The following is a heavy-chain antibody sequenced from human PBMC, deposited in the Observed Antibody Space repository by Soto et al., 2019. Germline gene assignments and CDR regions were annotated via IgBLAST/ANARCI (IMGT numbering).Heavy chain of an antibody. D-gene: IGHD6-6*01. CDR2: IYPGDSDT. J-gene: IGHJ4*02. CDR1: GYTFSTNE. CDR3: ARRQELGY. Sequence: GESLKISCKGSGYTFSTNEIAWVRQTPGKGLEWMGIIYPGDSDTRYSPSFEGQVTISVDKSISTAYLQWSSLKASDTAMYYYARRQELGYWGQGTLATV. V-gene: IGHV5-51*01.